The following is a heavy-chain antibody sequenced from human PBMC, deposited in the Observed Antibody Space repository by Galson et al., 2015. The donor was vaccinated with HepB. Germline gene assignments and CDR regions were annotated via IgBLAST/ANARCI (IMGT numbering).Heavy chain of an antibody. Sequence: SLRLSCAASGFTFSNAWMNWVRQAPGKGPEWVGRIKSKTDGGTADYTAPVKGRFTISRDDSKNTLYLQMNSLKTEDTAVYYCTSIVVVTTQTTEDYWGQGTLVTVSS. J-gene: IGHJ4*02. D-gene: IGHD3-22*01. CDR2: IKSKTDGGTA. CDR3: TSIVVVTTQTTEDY. V-gene: IGHV3-15*07. CDR1: GFTFSNAW.